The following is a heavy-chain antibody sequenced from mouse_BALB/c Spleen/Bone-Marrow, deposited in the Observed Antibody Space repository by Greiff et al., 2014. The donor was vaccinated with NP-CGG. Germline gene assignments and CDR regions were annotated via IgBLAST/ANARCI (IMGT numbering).Heavy chain of an antibody. V-gene: IGHV14-3*02. CDR1: GFNSKDTY. Sequence: EVQLQQSGSELVKPGASVKLSCAASGFNSKDTYMHWVKQRPEQGLEWIGRIDPANGDTKYDPKSQGKATITADTSSNTAYLQLSSLTSEDTAVYYCTRPSFYYGSSYWYFDVWGAGTTVTVSS. CDR3: TRPSFYYGSSYWYFDV. J-gene: IGHJ1*01. CDR2: IDPANGDT. D-gene: IGHD1-1*01.